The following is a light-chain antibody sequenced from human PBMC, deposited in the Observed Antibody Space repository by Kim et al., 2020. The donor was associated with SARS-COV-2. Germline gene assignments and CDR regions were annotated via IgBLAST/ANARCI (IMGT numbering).Light chain of an antibody. J-gene: IGKJ1*01. V-gene: IGKV3-15*01. CDR3: KQCSYWPWT. CDR1: QSVSSN. CDR2: GAS. Sequence: EIVMTQSPATLSVSPGERATLSCRASQSVSSNLAWYQQTPGQAPRLLIYGASTRATGVPARFSGSGSGTEFTLTISSLQSEDFAVYYCKQCSYWPWTFGQGTKVDIK.